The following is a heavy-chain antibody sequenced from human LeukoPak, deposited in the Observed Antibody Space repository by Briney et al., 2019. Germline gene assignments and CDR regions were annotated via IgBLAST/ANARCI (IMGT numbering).Heavy chain of an antibody. CDR2: ISWNSGGI. CDR3: AKDARPQLEDAFDI. Sequence: GGSLRLSCAVSGFTFDDYAMHWVRQAPGKDLEWVSGISWNSGGIGYADSVKGRFTISRDNAKNSLYLQMNSLRAEDTALYYCAKDARPQLEDAFDIWGQGTMVTVSS. D-gene: IGHD1-1*01. V-gene: IGHV3-9*01. J-gene: IGHJ3*02. CDR1: GFTFDDYA.